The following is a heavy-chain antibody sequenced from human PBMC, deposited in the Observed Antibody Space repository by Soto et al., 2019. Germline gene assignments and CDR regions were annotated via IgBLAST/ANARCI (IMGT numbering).Heavy chain of an antibody. V-gene: IGHV4-34*01. CDR3: ARGAEVQRLVSRYFDY. CDR1: GGSFSGYY. J-gene: IGHJ4*02. Sequence: SETLSLTCAVYGGSFSGYYWSWIRQPPGKGLEWIGEINHSGYTKYNPSLKSRLTISVDTSKNQFSLKLSSVTAADTAVYYCARGAEVQRLVSRYFDYWAQGTLVTVSS. D-gene: IGHD6-19*01. CDR2: INHSGYT.